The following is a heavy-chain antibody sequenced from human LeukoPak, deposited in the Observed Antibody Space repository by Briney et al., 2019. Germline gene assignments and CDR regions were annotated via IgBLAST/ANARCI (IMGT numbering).Heavy chain of an antibody. Sequence: GGSLRLSCAASGFTFTNGWMSWVRQAPGKGLEWVGRIKSKVDGGTIDYATPVKGRFTISRDDSENTLYLQMNSLKIEDTAMYYCTAGLGTTDQGYWGQGTLVTVSS. CDR3: TAGLGTTDQGY. J-gene: IGHJ4*02. D-gene: IGHD1-7*01. CDR2: IKSKVDGGTI. CDR1: GFTFTNGW. V-gene: IGHV3-15*01.